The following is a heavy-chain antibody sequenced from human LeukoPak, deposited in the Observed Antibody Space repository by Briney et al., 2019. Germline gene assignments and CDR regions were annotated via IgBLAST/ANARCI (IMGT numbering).Heavy chain of an antibody. CDR2: INPNSGGT. CDR1: GYTFTGYY. V-gene: IGHV1-2*06. D-gene: IGHD3-9*01. J-gene: IGHJ4*02. Sequence: ASVKVSCKASGYTFTGYYMHWVRQAPGQGLEWMGRINPNSGGTNYAQKFQGRVTMTRDTSISTAYMELSRLRSDDTAVYYCARDGPRYYDILTGYSAYYFDYWGQGTLVTVSS. CDR3: ARDGPRYYDILTGYSAYYFDY.